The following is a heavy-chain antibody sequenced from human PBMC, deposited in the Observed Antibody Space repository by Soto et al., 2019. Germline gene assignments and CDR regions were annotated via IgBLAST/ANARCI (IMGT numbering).Heavy chain of an antibody. J-gene: IGHJ2*01. CDR1: GFTFSSYG. Sequence: QVQLVASGGGVVQPGRSLRLSCAASGFTFSSYGMHWVRQAPGKGLEWVAVISYDGSNKYYADSVKGRFTISRDNSKNTLYLQMNSLRAEDTAVYYCATSTVAYWYFDLWGRGTLVTVSS. CDR2: ISYDGSNK. D-gene: IGHD4-17*01. V-gene: IGHV3-30*03. CDR3: ATSTVAYWYFDL.